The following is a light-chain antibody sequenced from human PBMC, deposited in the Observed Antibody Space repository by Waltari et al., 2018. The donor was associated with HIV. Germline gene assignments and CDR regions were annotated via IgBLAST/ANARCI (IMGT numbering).Light chain of an antibody. CDR1: QSVLYSSNNKND. Sequence: DIVMTHSPDSLAVSLGERATINCKSSQSVLYSSNNKNDLAWYQQKPGQPPELLIYWASTRESGVPDRFSGSGSATDFTLTISSLQAEDVAVYYCQQYYSTPLTFGGGTQVEIK. V-gene: IGKV4-1*01. CDR2: WAS. J-gene: IGKJ4*01. CDR3: QQYYSTPLT.